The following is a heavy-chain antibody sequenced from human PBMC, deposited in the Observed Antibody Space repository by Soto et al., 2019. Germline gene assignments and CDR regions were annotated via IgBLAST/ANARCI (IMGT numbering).Heavy chain of an antibody. D-gene: IGHD5-12*01. J-gene: IGHJ5*02. CDR2: IFYDGSRK. CDR1: GFTFSTYG. Sequence: QVQLVASGGGVVQPGRSLRLSCAASGFTFSTYGIHWVRQAPGTGLEWVASIFYDGSRKFYTDSVKGRFTISRDNSKNTVYLEMNGLRAEATAVYYCARDQADMVAAPIDANALSNWFDPWGQGTLVTVSS. CDR3: ARDQADMVAAPIDANALSNWFDP. V-gene: IGHV3-33*01.